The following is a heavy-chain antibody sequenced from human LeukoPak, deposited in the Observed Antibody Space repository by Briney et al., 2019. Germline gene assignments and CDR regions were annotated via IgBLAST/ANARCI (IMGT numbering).Heavy chain of an antibody. V-gene: IGHV3-74*01. CDR1: GFSISIYW. CDR2: IDSDGSRT. CDR3: AACTSTSCRDY. J-gene: IGHJ4*02. D-gene: IGHD2-2*01. Sequence: PGGSLRLSCAASGFSISIYWMHWVRQAPGKGLVWVSRIDSDGSRTSYADSVKGRFTISRDNAKNTVYLQVNSLRGEDTALYYCAACTSTSCRDYWGQGTLVTVSS.